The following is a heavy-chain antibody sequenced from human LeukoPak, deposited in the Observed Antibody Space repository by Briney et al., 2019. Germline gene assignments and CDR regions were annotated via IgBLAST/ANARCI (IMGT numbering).Heavy chain of an antibody. J-gene: IGHJ4*02. CDR1: GYSISSGYY. Sequence: PSETLSLTCTVSGYSISSGYYWGWIRQPPGKGLEWIGSIYHSGSTYYNPSLKSRVTISVDTSKNRFSLKLSSATAADTAVYYCARRGSGWYYFDYWGQGTLVTVSS. D-gene: IGHD6-19*01. V-gene: IGHV4-38-2*02. CDR2: IYHSGST. CDR3: ARRGSGWYYFDY.